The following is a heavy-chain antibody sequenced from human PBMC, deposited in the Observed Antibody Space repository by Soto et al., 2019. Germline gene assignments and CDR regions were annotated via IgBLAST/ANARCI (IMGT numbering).Heavy chain of an antibody. CDR1: GFNFAAYT. CDR2: IRRIAYGGTT. Sequence: GGSLRLSCSSSGFNFAAYTMSWVRLTPGKGLEWVGFIRRIAYGGTTDYAASVKGRFTISRDDSRKIVYLQMSRLKIEDTAVYYCSRSLAIDFDSWGQGTLVTVSS. V-gene: IGHV3-49*04. J-gene: IGHJ4*02. CDR3: SRSLAIDFDS.